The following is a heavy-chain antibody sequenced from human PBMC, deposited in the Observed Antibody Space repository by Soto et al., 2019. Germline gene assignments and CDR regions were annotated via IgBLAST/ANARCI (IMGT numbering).Heavy chain of an antibody. J-gene: IGHJ4*02. CDR1: GFSCSNYD. CDR3: ATHYGALLYY. D-gene: IGHD4-17*01. V-gene: IGHV3-23*01. CDR2: ISNSRDVT. Sequence: EVQLLQSGGGLVQPGGSLRLSCAASGFSCSNYDLSWVRQAPGKGLEWVSSISNSRDVTPYADSVRGRFIISRDNPKNTLYLQLDSLRAEDMALYSCATHYGALLYYWGPGTLVTVSS.